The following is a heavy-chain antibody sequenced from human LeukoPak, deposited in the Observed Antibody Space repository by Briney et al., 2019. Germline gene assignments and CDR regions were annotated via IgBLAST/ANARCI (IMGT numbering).Heavy chain of an antibody. D-gene: IGHD6-6*01. Sequence: PSETLSLTCAVYGGSFSGYYWSWIRQPPGKGLEWIGEINHSGSTNYNPSLKRRVTISVDTSKNQFSLKLSSVTAADTAVYYCATQQLGRSFDYWGQGTLVTVSS. CDR2: INHSGST. CDR3: ATQQLGRSFDY. J-gene: IGHJ4*02. V-gene: IGHV4-34*01. CDR1: GGSFSGYY.